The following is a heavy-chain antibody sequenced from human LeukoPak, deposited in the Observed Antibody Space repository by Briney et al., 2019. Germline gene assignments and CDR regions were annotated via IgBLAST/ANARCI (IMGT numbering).Heavy chain of an antibody. V-gene: IGHV1-2*02. D-gene: IGHD3-10*01. CDR2: INPNSCCP. Sequence: APVNVSCKPSGYTFTRYYMHWRRQAPGPGLESMGWINPNSCCPNYAQKFHVRVTMTRDTYISTADMEPSRLRSDDTAVYYCAGFGELLSWGQGTLVTVSS. CDR1: GYTFTRYY. J-gene: IGHJ4*02. CDR3: AGFGELLS.